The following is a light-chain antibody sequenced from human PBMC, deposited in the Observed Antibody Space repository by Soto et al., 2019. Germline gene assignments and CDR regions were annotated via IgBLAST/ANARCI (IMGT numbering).Light chain of an antibody. J-gene: IGLJ1*01. Sequence: QSVMTQPASVSGSPVQSTTISCTGTSSEVGRYNYVSWYKHHPGNAPKLILYEVSNRPSGLSDRFSGSKPGSTASLNISGLQADDEGDYYCSSNTTISTLVFGSGTKVTVL. CDR1: SSEVGRYNY. CDR2: EVS. CDR3: SSNTTISTLV. V-gene: IGLV2-14*01.